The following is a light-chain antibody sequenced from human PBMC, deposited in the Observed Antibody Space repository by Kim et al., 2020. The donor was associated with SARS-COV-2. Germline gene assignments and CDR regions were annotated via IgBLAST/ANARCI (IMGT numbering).Light chain of an antibody. CDR3: QSWASRTVV. CDR2: QDS. Sequence: ELTQPPSVSVSPGQTASITCSGDKLGDKYACWYQQKPGQSPVLVIYQDSKRPSGIPERFSGSNSGNTATLTISGTQAMDEADYYCQSWASRTVVFGGGSQLTVL. J-gene: IGLJ2*01. CDR1: KLGDKY. V-gene: IGLV3-1*01.